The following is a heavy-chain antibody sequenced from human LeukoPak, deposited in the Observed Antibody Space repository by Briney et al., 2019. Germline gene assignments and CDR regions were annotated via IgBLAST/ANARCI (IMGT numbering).Heavy chain of an antibody. J-gene: IGHJ4*02. Sequence: PGGSLRLSCAASGFTFSSCWMTWVRQAPGKGLEWVANIKQDGNEKYYVDSVKGRFSISRDNAKNSVYLQMNSLRAEDTAVYYCAGLMGERSLFDYWGQGVLVTVSS. V-gene: IGHV3-7*02. CDR1: GFTFSSCW. CDR2: IKQDGNEK. D-gene: IGHD1-26*01. CDR3: AGLMGERSLFDY.